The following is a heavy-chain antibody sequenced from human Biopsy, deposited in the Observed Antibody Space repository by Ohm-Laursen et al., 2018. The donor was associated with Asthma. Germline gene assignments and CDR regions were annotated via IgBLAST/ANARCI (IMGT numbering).Heavy chain of an antibody. CDR1: GFTFGDYC. D-gene: IGHD5-18*01. CDR3: ARFKRGYSYGYAGVFDY. Sequence: SLRLSCAASGFTFGDYCMNWVRQAPGKGPEWVSYISSSSSTIYYADSVKGRFTISRDNAKNSLYLQMNSLGDEDTAVYYCARFKRGYSYGYAGVFDYWGQGTLVTVSS. J-gene: IGHJ4*02. CDR2: ISSSSSTI. V-gene: IGHV3-48*02.